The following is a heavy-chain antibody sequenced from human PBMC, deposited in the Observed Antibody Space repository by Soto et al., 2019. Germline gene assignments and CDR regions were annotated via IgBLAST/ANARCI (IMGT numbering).Heavy chain of an antibody. CDR1: GFTFSSYE. D-gene: IGHD1-26*01. Sequence: PGGSLRLSCAASGFTFSSYEMNWVRQAPGKGLEWVSYISSSGSTIYYADSVKGRFTISRDNAKNSLYLQMNSLRAEDTAVYYCARESGSYFYYFDYWGQGTLVTVSS. V-gene: IGHV3-48*03. J-gene: IGHJ4*02. CDR3: ARESGSYFYYFDY. CDR2: ISSSGSTI.